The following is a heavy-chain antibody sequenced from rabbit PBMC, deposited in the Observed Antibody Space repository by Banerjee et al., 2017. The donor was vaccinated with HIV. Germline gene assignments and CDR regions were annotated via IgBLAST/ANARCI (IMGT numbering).Heavy chain of an antibody. CDR1: GFSFSSSYD. V-gene: IGHV1S45*01. CDR3: ARDEDYTGYGAFNL. Sequence: QEQLEESGGDLVKPGASLTLTCTASGFSFSSSYDMCWVRQAPGKGLEWIACITRGSSGNTYYASWAKGRFTISKTSSTTVTLQMTSLTAADTATYFCARDEDYTGYGAFNLWGPGTLVTVS. J-gene: IGHJ4*01. CDR2: ITRGSSGNT. D-gene: IGHD7-1*01.